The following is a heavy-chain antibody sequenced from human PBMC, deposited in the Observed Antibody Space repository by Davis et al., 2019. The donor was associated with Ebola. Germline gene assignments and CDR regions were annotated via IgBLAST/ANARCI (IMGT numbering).Heavy chain of an antibody. CDR3: AKLGDDYYDSSHFDY. J-gene: IGHJ4*02. D-gene: IGHD3-22*01. CDR2: INPNSGGT. V-gene: IGHV1-2*06. Sequence: AASVKVSCKASGYTFTSYYIHWVRQAPGQGLEWMGRINPNSGGTNYAQKFQGRVTMTRDTSISTAYMELSRLRSDDTAVYYCAKLGDDYYDSSHFDYWGQGTLVTVSS. CDR1: GYTFTSYY.